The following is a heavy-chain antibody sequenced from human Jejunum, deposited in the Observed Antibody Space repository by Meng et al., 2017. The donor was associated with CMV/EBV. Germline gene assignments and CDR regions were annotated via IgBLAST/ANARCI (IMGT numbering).Heavy chain of an antibody. J-gene: IGHJ6*02. D-gene: IGHD6-6*01. V-gene: IGHV3-15*01. CDR2: IKSKIDGGAA. Sequence: WMSWVRQGPGKGLEWVGRIKSKIDGGAADHAAPVKGRFTISREDSKNTLYLQMTSLKTEDTGVYYCITEPGDSSSSQDVYYYYTLDVWGQGTTVTVSS. CDR1: W. CDR3: ITEPGDSSSSQDVYYYYTLDV.